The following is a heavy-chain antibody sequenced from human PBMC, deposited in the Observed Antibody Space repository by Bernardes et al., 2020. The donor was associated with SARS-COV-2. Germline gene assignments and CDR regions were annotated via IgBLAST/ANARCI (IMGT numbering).Heavy chain of an antibody. CDR1: GFTFSDYY. CDR2: ISSSGSTI. D-gene: IGHD6-19*01. CDR3: ARCVGIAVPTPVVVGS. J-gene: IGHJ5*02. V-gene: IGHV3-11*01. Sequence: GGSLRLSCAASGFTFSDYYMSWIRQAPGKGLEWVSYISSSGSTIYYADSVKGRFTISRDNAKNSLYLQMNSLRAEDTAVYYCARCVGIAVPTPVVVGSWGQGTLVTVSS.